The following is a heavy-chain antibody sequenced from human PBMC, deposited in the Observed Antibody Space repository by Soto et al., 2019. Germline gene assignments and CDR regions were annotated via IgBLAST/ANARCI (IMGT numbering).Heavy chain of an antibody. Sequence: PSETLSLTCAVSGGSISSGGYSWIWIRQPPGKGLEWIGYIYHSGSTYYNPSLKSRVTISVDRSKNQFSLKLSSVTAADTAVYYCARDQGTGDFDYWGQGTRVTVSS. CDR2: IYHSGST. D-gene: IGHD1-1*01. CDR3: ARDQGTGDFDY. V-gene: IGHV4-30-2*01. CDR1: GGSISSGGYS. J-gene: IGHJ4*02.